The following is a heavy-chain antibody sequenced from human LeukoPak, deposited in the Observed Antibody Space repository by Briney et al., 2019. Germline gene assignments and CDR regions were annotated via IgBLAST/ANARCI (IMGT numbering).Heavy chain of an antibody. J-gene: IGHJ6*03. CDR1: GFTFSSYG. CDR2: ISYDGSNK. Sequence: PGGSLRLSCAASGFTFSSYGMHWVRQAPGKGLEWVAVISYDGSNKYYADSVKGRFTISRDNAKNSLYLQMNSLRAEDTAVYYCARGAAGEYYYYMDVWGKGTTVTVSS. D-gene: IGHD2-15*01. CDR3: ARGAAGEYYYYMDV. V-gene: IGHV3-30*03.